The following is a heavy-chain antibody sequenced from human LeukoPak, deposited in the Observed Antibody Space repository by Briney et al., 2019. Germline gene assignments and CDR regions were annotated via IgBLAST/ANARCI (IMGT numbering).Heavy chain of an antibody. CDR3: ARDRFITIFGVVISNWFDP. D-gene: IGHD3-3*01. J-gene: IGHJ5*02. CDR1: GFTFDDYA. CDR2: ISSSSSTI. Sequence: GGSLRLSCAASGFTFDDYAMHRVRQAPGKGLEWVSYISSSSSTIYYADSVKGRFTISRDNAKNSLYLQMNSLRAEDTAVYYCARDRFITIFGVVISNWFDPWGQGTLVTVSS. V-gene: IGHV3-48*04.